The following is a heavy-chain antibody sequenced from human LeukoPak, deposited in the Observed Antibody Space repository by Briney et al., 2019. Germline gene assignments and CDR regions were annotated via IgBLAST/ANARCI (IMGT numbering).Heavy chain of an antibody. Sequence: SETLSLTCTVSGGSISSSSYYWGWIRQPPGKGLEWIGSIYYSGSTYYNPSLKSRVTISVDTSKNQFSLKLSSVTAADTAVYYCARMDIVVVPAAAVGMDVWGQGTTVTVSS. CDR3: ARMDIVVVPAAAVGMDV. D-gene: IGHD2-2*03. V-gene: IGHV4-39*01. CDR2: IYYSGST. J-gene: IGHJ6*02. CDR1: GGSISSSSYY.